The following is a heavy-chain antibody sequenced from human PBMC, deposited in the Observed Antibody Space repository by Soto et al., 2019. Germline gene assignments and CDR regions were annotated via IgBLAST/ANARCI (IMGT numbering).Heavy chain of an antibody. CDR1: GGTFSSFT. V-gene: IGHV1-69*01. Sequence: QVQLVQSGAEVKKPGSSVQVSCKASGGTFSSFTISWVRQAPGQGLEWMGGIIPIYGTANYAQKFQGRVTITADASTRTAYMELSSLRSEDTAVYYCAKDRRADWESYYYYAMDVWGQGTTVTVSS. J-gene: IGHJ6*02. D-gene: IGHD1-26*01. CDR2: IIPIYGTA. CDR3: AKDRRADWESYYYYAMDV.